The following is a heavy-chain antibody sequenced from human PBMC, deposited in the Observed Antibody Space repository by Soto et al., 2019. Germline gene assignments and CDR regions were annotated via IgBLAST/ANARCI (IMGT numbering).Heavy chain of an antibody. CDR3: ARGSGYSYGYYYHYGMDV. D-gene: IGHD5-18*01. CDR1: GGSISSSNW. Sequence: KPSETLSLTCAVSGGSISSSNWWSWVRQPPGKGLEWIGEIYHSGSTNYNPSLKSRVTISVDKSKNQFSLKLSSVTAADTAVYYCARGSGYSYGYYYHYGMDVWGQGXTVTVYS. CDR2: IYHSGST. V-gene: IGHV4-4*02. J-gene: IGHJ6*02.